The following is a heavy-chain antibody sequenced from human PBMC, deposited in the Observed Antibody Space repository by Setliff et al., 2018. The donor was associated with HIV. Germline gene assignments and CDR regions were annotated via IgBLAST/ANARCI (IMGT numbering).Heavy chain of an antibody. V-gene: IGHV4-61*01. CDR3: ASEALTSYRSSSGSYYYYMDV. CDR1: GESVSSASYY. J-gene: IGHJ6*03. D-gene: IGHD6-6*01. Sequence: PSETLSLTCTVSGESVSSASYYWSWIRQPPGKGLKWNRYIYYSGNTNYNPSLKGRVTISVDTSKNQFSLKLSSVTAADTDVYYCASEALTSYRSSSGSYYYYMDVCGKVTTVTVSS. CDR2: IYYSGNT.